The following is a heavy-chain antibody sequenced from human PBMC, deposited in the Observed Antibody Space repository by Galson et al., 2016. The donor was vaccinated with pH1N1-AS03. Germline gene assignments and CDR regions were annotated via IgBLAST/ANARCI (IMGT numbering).Heavy chain of an antibody. V-gene: IGHV5-51*03. J-gene: IGHJ4*02. CDR1: GDSFNTYW. Sequence: QSGAEVTKPGESLKISCKGSGDSFNTYWIGWVRQMPGKGLEWMGIIYPGDSDTRYSPSFQGHVTISADASISTAYLQWSSLKASDTAIYYCARPGHCTGISCYDLHSWGQGTMVTVSS. CDR2: IYPGDSDT. D-gene: IGHD2-2*01. CDR3: ARPGHCTGISCYDLHS.